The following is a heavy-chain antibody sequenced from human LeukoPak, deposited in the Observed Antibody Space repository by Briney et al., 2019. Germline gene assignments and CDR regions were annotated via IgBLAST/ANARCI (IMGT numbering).Heavy chain of an antibody. D-gene: IGHD1-26*01. CDR1: GLTFSSAW. CDR3: SRDGSYKFDY. J-gene: IGHJ4*02. Sequence: GGSLRLSCAASGLTFSSAWMHWVRQTPGKGLVWVSRIQSDGTTTYADSVRGRFTISRDNAKNTLYLQMNNLRAEDTAVYYCSRDGSYKFDYWGQGTLVTVSS. CDR2: IQSDGTT. V-gene: IGHV3-74*01.